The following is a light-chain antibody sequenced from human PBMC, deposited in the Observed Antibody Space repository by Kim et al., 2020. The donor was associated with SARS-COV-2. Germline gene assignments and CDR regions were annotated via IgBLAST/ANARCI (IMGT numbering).Light chain of an antibody. J-gene: IGKJ1*01. CDR1: QSVTSNN. CDR2: GAS. V-gene: IGKV3-20*01. Sequence: LSPGERATLSCRASQSVTSNNLAWYQQKVGQAPRLLIYGASSRATGIPDRFSGSGSGTDFTLTISRLEPEDFAVYYCQQYGSQPVTFGQGTKLEI. CDR3: QQYGSQPVT.